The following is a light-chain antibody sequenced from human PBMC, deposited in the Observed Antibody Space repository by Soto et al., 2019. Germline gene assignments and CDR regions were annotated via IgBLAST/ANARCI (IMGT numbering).Light chain of an antibody. Sequence: ELVMTQCPANMTLSPWARATLICRASQSVSTNLAWYQQKPGQAPRLLIYGASTRATGSPARFSGSGSGTEFTLTISSLQSEDFAVYYCQHHNNRPPFTFGQDTRLE. CDR3: QHHNNRPPFT. V-gene: IGKV3-15*01. CDR1: QSVSTN. CDR2: GAS. J-gene: IGKJ5*01.